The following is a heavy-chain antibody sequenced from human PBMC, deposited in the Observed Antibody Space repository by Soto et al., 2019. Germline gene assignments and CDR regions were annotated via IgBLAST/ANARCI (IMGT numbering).Heavy chain of an antibody. CDR2: IQQDGSKK. CDR1: GFTFSRFW. Sequence: QPXGSLRLSCAVSGFTFSRFWMGWVRQAPGRGLEWVANIQQDGSKKYYVDSVKGRFTMSKDNVKNSLYLQMNSLGAEDTAVYYCARVRYGGYSYYFDYWGQGALVTVSS. CDR3: ARVRYGGYSYYFDY. D-gene: IGHD4-17*01. V-gene: IGHV3-7*03. J-gene: IGHJ4*02.